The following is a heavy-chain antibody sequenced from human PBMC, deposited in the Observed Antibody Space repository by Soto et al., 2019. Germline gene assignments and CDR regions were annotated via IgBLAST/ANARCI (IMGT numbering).Heavy chain of an antibody. CDR1: GGTFSSYA. CDR3: ARGKMATITMGGVGDY. CDR2: IIPIFGTA. J-gene: IGHJ4*02. D-gene: IGHD3-16*01. V-gene: IGHV1-69*12. Sequence: QVQLVQSGAEVKKPGSSVKVSCKASGGTFSSYAISWVRQAPGQGLEWMGGIIPIFGTANYAQKFQGRVTITADESTSTDYRELSSLRSEDTAVYYCARGKMATITMGGVGDYWGQGTLVTVSS.